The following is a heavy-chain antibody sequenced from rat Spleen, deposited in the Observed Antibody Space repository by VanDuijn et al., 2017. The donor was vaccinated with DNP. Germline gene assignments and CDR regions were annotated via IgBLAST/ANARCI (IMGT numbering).Heavy chain of an antibody. CDR3: TRHGEVPTRYAMDA. V-gene: IGHV5S13*01. J-gene: IGHJ4*01. CDR1: GFTFSNYG. D-gene: IGHD2-1*01. Sequence: EVQLVESGGGLVQPGRSLKLSCAASGFTFSNYGMAWVRQAPTKGLEWVASITTGAGNTYYGDSVKGRFTISRDNAENTQYLQMDSLRSEDTATYYCTRHGEVPTRYAMDAWGQGTSVTVSS. CDR2: ITTGAGNT.